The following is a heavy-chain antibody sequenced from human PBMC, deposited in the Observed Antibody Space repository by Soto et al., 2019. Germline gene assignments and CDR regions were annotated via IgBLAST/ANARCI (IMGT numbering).Heavy chain of an antibody. CDR3: AKANVMVVGGSTFDY. V-gene: IGHV4-38-2*02. J-gene: IGHJ4*01. D-gene: IGHD2-15*01. Sequence: SETLSLTCTASGYSISSGSYWGCIRQPPGKGPEWIASIYHGGTTFYNPSLKSRVTVSVDKSNNQFSLKLRSVTAADTAVYYCAKANVMVVGGSTFDYWGHGTLVTVSS. CDR1: GYSISSGSY. CDR2: IYHGGTT.